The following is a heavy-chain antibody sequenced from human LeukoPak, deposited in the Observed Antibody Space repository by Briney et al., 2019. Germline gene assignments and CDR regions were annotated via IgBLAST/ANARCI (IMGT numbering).Heavy chain of an antibody. D-gene: IGHD6-19*01. CDR2: ISAYNGNT. Sequence: ASVKVSCKASGYTFTSYGISWVRQAPGQGLEWMGWISAYNGNTNYAQKLQGRVTMTTDTSTSTAYMELRSLRSDDTAVYYCARDRGYIAVAYNERAIFDYWGQGTLVTVSS. CDR1: GYTFTSYG. V-gene: IGHV1-18*01. J-gene: IGHJ4*02. CDR3: ARDRGYIAVAYNERAIFDY.